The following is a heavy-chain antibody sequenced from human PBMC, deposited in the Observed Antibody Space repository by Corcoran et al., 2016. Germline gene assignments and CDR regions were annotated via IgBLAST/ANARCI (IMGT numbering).Heavy chain of an antibody. CDR2: IIPIFGTA. Sequence: QVQLVQSGAVVKKPGSSVKVSCKASGGTFSSYAISWVQQAPGQGLEWMGGIIPIFGTANYAQKFQGRVTITADESTSTAYMEQSSLRSEDTALYYGTRGPDLMRGPFDYWGQGTLVTVSS. CDR1: GGTFSSYA. J-gene: IGHJ4*02. V-gene: IGHV1-69*01. CDR3: TRGPDLMRGPFDY. D-gene: IGHD3-16*01.